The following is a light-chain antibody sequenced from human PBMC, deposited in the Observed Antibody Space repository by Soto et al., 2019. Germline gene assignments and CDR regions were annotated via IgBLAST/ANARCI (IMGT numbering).Light chain of an antibody. CDR1: QTISSW. CDR3: QHYNSYSEG. CDR2: KAA. V-gene: IGKV1-5*03. J-gene: IGKJ1*01. Sequence: DVQMTQSPSTLSGSVGDRVTITCRASQTISSWLAWYQQKPGKASQLLIYKAATLKSGVPSRFSGSGSGTEFTLTISSLQPDDFATYYCQHYNSYSEGFGQGTKVEL.